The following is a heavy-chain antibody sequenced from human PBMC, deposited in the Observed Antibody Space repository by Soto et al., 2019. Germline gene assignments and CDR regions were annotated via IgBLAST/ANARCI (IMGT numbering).Heavy chain of an antibody. CDR1: GGSFSDYI. V-gene: IGHV4-34*01. D-gene: IGHD1-26*01. CDR3: ARGLISGSHYSGGWYYFDS. Sequence: QVQLQQSGAGLLKPSETLSLTCDVYGGSFSDYIWTWIRQTPGKGLQWIGQINHSGSANYNTSLKSRVPISVHLSSSQFSRELSSVTAAVTAVYYCARGLISGSHYSGGWYYFDSWGQGTQVTVSS. CDR2: INHSGSA. J-gene: IGHJ4*02.